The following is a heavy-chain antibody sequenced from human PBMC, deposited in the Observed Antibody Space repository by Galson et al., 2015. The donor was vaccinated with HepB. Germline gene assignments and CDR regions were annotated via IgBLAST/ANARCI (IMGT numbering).Heavy chain of an antibody. CDR3: ARDLKRTNDWDFYYYGMDV. CDR1: GFTFSNYG. Sequence: SLRLSCAASGFTFSNYGMDWVRQAPGKGLEWVSSISNSGTYMYYADSVKGRFTISRDNTKNSLYLQMSSLRAEDTAVYYCARDLKRTNDWDFYYYGMDVWGQGTTVTVSS. CDR2: ISNSGTYM. D-gene: IGHD1-1*01. V-gene: IGHV3-21*01. J-gene: IGHJ6*02.